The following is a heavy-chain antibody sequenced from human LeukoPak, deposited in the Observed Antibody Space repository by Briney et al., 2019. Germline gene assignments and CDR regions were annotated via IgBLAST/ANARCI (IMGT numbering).Heavy chain of an antibody. D-gene: IGHD5-24*01. CDR3: ARASDPWLQLT. CDR2: IKQDGSEK. Sequence: GGSLRLSCAASGFTFSNYWMIWVRQAPGKGLEWVGNIKQDGSEKRYADSVRGRFSISRDNAQTSLYLQMNSLRAEDTAVYYCARASDPWLQLTWGQGTLVAVSS. V-gene: IGHV3-7*05. J-gene: IGHJ5*02. CDR1: GFTFSNYW.